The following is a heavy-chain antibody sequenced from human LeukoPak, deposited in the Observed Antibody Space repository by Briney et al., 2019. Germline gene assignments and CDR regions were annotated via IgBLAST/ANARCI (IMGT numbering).Heavy chain of an antibody. CDR1: GFTFSSYG. CDR2: ISPSGDKT. D-gene: IGHD3-16*01. J-gene: IGHJ4*02. Sequence: GGSLRLSCAASGFTFSSYGMAWVRQAPGKGLEWVSAISPSGDKTLYADSVKGRFTISRDNSKNTVFLQMNSLRADDTAVYYCAKTYYADVSVNYWGQGTLVTVSS. CDR3: AKTYYADVSVNY. V-gene: IGHV3-23*01.